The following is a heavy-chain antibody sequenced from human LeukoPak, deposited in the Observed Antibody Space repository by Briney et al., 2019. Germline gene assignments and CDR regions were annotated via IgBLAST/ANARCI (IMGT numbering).Heavy chain of an antibody. CDR2: ISSSSSTI. J-gene: IGHJ4*02. CDR1: GFTVSSNY. V-gene: IGHV3-48*01. CDR3: ARAVADRFDY. Sequence: PGGSLRLSCAASGFTVSSNYMSWVRQAPGKGLEWVSYISSSSSTIYYADSVKGRFTISRDNAKNSLYLQMNSLRAEDTAVYYCARAVADRFDYWGQGTLVTVSS. D-gene: IGHD2-15*01.